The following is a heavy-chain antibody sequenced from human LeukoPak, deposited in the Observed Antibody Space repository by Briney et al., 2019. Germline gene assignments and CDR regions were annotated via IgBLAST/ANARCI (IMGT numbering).Heavy chain of an antibody. CDR3: ARDPYSSGFDY. CDR1: GGSITNGGYY. D-gene: IGHD6-19*01. V-gene: IGHV4-61*02. Sequence: PSETLSLTCTVSGGSITNGGYYWSWIRQPAGKGLEWIGRIYTIGNTNYNPSLKSRVTISLDTSKNQFSLKLSSVTAADTAVYYCARDPYSSGFDYWGQGTLVTVSS. CDR2: IYTIGNT. J-gene: IGHJ4*02.